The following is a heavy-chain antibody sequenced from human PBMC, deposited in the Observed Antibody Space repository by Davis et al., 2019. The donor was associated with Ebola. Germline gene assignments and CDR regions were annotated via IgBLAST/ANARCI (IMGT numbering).Heavy chain of an antibody. Sequence: ASVTVSCKASGYTFTSYGISWVRQAPGQGLEWMGWISAYNGNTNYAQKLQGRVTMTTDTSTSTAYMELRSLRSDDTAVYYCAIQRSDYGVGGMDVWGQGTTVTVSS. CDR1: GYTFTSYG. CDR3: AIQRSDYGVGGMDV. V-gene: IGHV1-18*04. J-gene: IGHJ6*02. CDR2: ISAYNGNT. D-gene: IGHD4-17*01.